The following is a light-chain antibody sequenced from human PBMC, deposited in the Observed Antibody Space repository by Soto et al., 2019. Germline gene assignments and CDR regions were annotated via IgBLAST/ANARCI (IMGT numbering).Light chain of an antibody. Sequence: EIVLTQSPGTLSLSPGERATLSCRASQTVSSSFLAWYQQTPGQAPRLLIYDASNRATGIPARFSGSGSGTDFTLTISSLEPEDFAVYYCQQRSNWPLTFGGGNKVDI. V-gene: IGKV3D-20*02. CDR1: QTVSSSF. CDR2: DAS. CDR3: QQRSNWPLT. J-gene: IGKJ4*01.